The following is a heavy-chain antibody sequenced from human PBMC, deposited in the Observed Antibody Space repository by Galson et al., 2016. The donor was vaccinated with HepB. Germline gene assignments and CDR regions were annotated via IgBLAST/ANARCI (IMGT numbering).Heavy chain of an antibody. CDR2: IYHRGST. V-gene: IGHV4-30-2*01. CDR3: VRGGGYSCGFFDY. D-gene: IGHD5-18*01. CDR1: GVSITNYDCA. J-gene: IGHJ4*02. Sequence: TLSLTCTVSGVSITNYDCAWSWIRQPPGKGLEWIGYIYHRGSTYYNPSLESRVTISVDKSKNQFSLNLISVTAADTAVYYCVRGGGYSCGFFDYWGQGNLVTVSS.